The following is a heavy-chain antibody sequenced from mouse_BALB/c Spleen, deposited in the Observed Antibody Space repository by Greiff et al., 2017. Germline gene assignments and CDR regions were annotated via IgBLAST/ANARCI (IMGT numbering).Heavy chain of an antibody. J-gene: IGHJ4*01. CDR1: GFTFSSYA. V-gene: IGHV5-9-4*01. Sequence: EVQGVESGGGLVKPGGSLKLSCAASGFTFSSYAMSWVRQSPEKRLEWVAEISSGGSYTYYPDTVTGRFTISRDNAKNTLYLEMSSLRSEDTAMYYCARASDYGSSYAMDYWGQGTSVTVSS. CDR2: ISSGGSYT. CDR3: ARASDYGSSYAMDY. D-gene: IGHD1-1*01.